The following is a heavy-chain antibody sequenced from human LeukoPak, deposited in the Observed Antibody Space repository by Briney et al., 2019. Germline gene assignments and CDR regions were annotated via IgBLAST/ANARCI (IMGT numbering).Heavy chain of an antibody. CDR1: GYTFTGYY. CDR2: INPNSGGT. J-gene: IGHJ5*02. V-gene: IGHV1-2*02. CDR3: ARDSSSWFNWFDP. Sequence: ASVKVSCKASGYTFTGYYMHWVRQAPGQGLEWMGWINPNSGGTNYAQKFQGRVTMTRDTSISTAYMELSRLRSDDTAVYYCARDSSSWFNWFDPWGQGTLVTVSS. D-gene: IGHD6-13*01.